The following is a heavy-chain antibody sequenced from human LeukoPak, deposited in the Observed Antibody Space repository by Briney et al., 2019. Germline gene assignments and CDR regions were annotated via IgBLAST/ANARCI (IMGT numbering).Heavy chain of an antibody. D-gene: IGHD6-19*01. J-gene: IGHJ4*02. CDR3: ARDEGWARGFDY. V-gene: IGHV3-30-3*01. Sequence: GGSLRLSCAASGFSFTNYAMHWVRQAPGKGLEWVAVIAYDGSNKNYADSVKGRFTISRDNSKNTLYLQVNSLRADDTAVYYCARDEGWARGFDYWGQGTLVTVSS. CDR2: IAYDGSNK. CDR1: GFSFTNYA.